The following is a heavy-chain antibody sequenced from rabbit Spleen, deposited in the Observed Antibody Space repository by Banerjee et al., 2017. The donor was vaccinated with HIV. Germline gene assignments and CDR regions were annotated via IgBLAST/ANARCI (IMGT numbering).Heavy chain of an antibody. CDR3: VRGASASGYYNL. CDR2: IDLVFGST. J-gene: IGHJ4*01. CDR1: GFDFSSYG. D-gene: IGHD1-1*01. Sequence: QLTETGGGLVQPGGSLTLSCKASGFDFSSYGVSWVRQAPGKGLEWIGYIDLVFGSTYYANWVNGRFTISSHNAQNTLYLQLNSLTAADTATYFCVRGASASGYYNLWGPGTLVTVS. V-gene: IGHV1S7*01.